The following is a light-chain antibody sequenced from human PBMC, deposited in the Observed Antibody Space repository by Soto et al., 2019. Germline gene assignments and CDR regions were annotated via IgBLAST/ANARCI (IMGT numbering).Light chain of an antibody. J-gene: IGLJ1*01. CDR3: CSYTSSTTYV. V-gene: IGLV2-14*01. Sequence: QAVVTQPASVSGSPGQSISISCTGTSSDVGGYDHVSWFQQHPGKAPKLLIYEVSNRPSGVSLRFSGSKSGNTASLTISGLQAEDEADYYCCSYTSSTTYVFGTGTKVTVL. CDR2: EVS. CDR1: SSDVGGYDH.